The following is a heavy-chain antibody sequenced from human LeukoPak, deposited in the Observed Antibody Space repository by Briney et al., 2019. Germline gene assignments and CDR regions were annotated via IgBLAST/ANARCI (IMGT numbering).Heavy chain of an antibody. D-gene: IGHD2-2*01. CDR3: AREGPLRYCSTTSCPSGDAFDI. CDR2: MSPKSGNT. V-gene: IGHV1-8*03. CDR1: GYTFTSYY. J-gene: IGHJ3*02. Sequence: GASVKVSCKASGYTFTSYYMHWVRQAPGQGLEWMGWMSPKSGNTVYAQKFQGRVTITRSTSISTAYMELSSLRSEDTAVYYCAREGPLRYCSTTSCPSGDAFDIWGQGTMVTVSS.